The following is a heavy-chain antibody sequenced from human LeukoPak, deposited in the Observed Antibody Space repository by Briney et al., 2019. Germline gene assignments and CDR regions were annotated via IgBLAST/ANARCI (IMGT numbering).Heavy chain of an antibody. J-gene: IGHJ5*02. CDR2: INHSGST. CDR1: GGSFSGYY. D-gene: IGHD2-21*01. CDR3: ARDSYPRNP. Sequence: SETLSLTCAVYGGSFSGYYWIWIRQPPGKGLEWIGEINHSGSTNYNPSLKSRVTISVDTSKNQFSLKLSSVTAADTAVYYCARDSYPRNPWGQGTLVTVSS. V-gene: IGHV4-34*01.